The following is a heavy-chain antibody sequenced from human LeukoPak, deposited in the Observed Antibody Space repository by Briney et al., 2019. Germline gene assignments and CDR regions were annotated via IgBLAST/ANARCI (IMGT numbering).Heavy chain of an antibody. CDR3: ARSNYDFWSGYYNGFDY. D-gene: IGHD3-3*01. J-gene: IGHJ4*02. CDR1: GGSISSSSYY. V-gene: IGHV4-61*02. CDR2: IYTSGST. Sequence: SETLSLTCTVSGGSISSSSYYWSWIRQPAGKGLEWIGRIYTSGSTNYNPSLKSRVTMSVDTSKNQFSLKLSSVTAADTAVYYCARSNYDFWSGYYNGFDYWGQGTLVTVSS.